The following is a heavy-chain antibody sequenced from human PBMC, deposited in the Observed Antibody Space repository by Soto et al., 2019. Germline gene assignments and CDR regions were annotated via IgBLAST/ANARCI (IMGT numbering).Heavy chain of an antibody. J-gene: IGHJ5*02. Sequence: GASVKVSWKASGYSFTNIDFSWVRQATGQGLEWMGWRNTGSGDTGYAQKFQGRVTMTRDISIATAYMELSSLRSDDTAIYYCARMATFGSLNWFDPWGQGTMVTVSS. D-gene: IGHD3-16*01. V-gene: IGHV1-8*01. CDR2: RNTGSGDT. CDR1: GYSFTNID. CDR3: ARMATFGSLNWFDP.